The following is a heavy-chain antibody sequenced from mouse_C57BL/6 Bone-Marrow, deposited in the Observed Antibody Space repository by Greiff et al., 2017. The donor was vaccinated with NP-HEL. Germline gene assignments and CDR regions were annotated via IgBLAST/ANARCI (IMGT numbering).Heavy chain of an antibody. Sequence: QVQLQQPGAELVMPGASVKLSCKASGYTFTSYWMHWVKQRPGPGLEWIGEIDPSDSYTNYNQKFKGKSTLTVDKSSSTAYMQLSSLTSEDSAVYYCATPRYYGSSYGYFDVWGTGTTVTVSS. V-gene: IGHV1-69*01. J-gene: IGHJ1*03. CDR2: IDPSDSYT. CDR1: GYTFTSYW. CDR3: ATPRYYGSSYGYFDV. D-gene: IGHD1-1*01.